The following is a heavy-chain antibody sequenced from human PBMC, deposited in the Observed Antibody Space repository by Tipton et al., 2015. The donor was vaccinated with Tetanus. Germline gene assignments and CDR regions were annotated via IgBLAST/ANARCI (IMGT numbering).Heavy chain of an antibody. V-gene: IGHV1-18*01. Sequence: QVQLVQSGAEVKKPGASVKVSCKASGYTFTSYGISWVRQAPGQGLEWMGWISAYNGNTNYAQKLQGRVTMTTDTSTSTAYMELRGLRSDDTAVYYCARDGRRTIFGVVTPYFDYWGQGTLVTVSS. CDR2: ISAYNGNT. J-gene: IGHJ4*02. D-gene: IGHD3-3*01. CDR3: ARDGRRTIFGVVTPYFDY. CDR1: GYTFTSYG.